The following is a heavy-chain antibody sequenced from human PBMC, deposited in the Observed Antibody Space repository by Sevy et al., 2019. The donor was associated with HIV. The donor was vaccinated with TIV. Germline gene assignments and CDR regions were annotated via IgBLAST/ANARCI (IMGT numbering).Heavy chain of an antibody. D-gene: IGHD3-22*01. CDR3: TRVHSGGYPFDY. Sequence: GGSLRLSCAASGFSVSSNYMSWVRQAPGKGLEWVSLIYSSGRTYYGDSVKGRFTISRDDSKNTLYLQMNSVRAEDTALYYCTRVHSGGYPFDYWSQGSLVTVSS. CDR2: IYSSGRT. J-gene: IGHJ4*02. V-gene: IGHV3-53*01. CDR1: GFSVSSNY.